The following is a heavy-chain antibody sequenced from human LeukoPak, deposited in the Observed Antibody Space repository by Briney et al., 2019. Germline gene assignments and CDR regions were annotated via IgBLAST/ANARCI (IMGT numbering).Heavy chain of an antibody. D-gene: IGHD6-13*01. CDR1: GFTFSSYA. Sequence: PGGSLRLSCAASGFTFSSYAMSWGRQAPGKGLEWVSSIVGISSTYYADSLKGRFTISRDNAKNSLYLQMNSLRAEDTAVYYCARIGAGSSRDYWGQGTLVTVSS. J-gene: IGHJ4*02. CDR3: ARIGAGSSRDY. V-gene: IGHV3-21*01. CDR2: IVGISST.